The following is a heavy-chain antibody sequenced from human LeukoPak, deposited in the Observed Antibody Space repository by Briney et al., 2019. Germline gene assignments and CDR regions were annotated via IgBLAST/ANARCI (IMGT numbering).Heavy chain of an antibody. J-gene: IGHJ4*02. D-gene: IGHD4-11*01. CDR3: ARATYSNYVYYFDY. Sequence: SETLSLTCTVSGDSISSDYWSWIRQPPGKGLEWIGYIYYSGSTNYNPSLKRRVTISIDTSKNQFSLKLSSVTAADTAVYYCARATYSNYVYYFDYWGQGTLVTVSS. CDR1: GDSISSDY. CDR2: IYYSGST. V-gene: IGHV4-59*01.